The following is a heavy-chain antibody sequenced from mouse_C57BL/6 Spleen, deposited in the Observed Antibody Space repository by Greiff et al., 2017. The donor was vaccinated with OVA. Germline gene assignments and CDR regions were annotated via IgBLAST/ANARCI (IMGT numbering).Heavy chain of an antibody. CDR1: GYTFTNYW. Sequence: VQLQQSGAELVRPGTSVKMSCKASGYTFTNYWIGWAKQRPGHGLEWIGDIYPGGGYTNYNQKFKGQATLTVDTSSSTAYMQLSSLTSEDSTVYYWARGRLRGAFAYWGQGTTLTVSS. CDR2: IYPGGGYT. V-gene: IGHV1-63*01. J-gene: IGHJ2*01. D-gene: IGHD2-4*01. CDR3: ARGRLRGAFAY.